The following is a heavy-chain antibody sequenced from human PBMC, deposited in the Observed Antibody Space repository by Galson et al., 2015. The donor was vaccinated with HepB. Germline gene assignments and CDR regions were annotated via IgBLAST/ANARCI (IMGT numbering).Heavy chain of an antibody. Sequence: SLRLSCAASGFIFSNYNMNWVRQAPGRGLEWVSYISRSSSTTYYADSVKGRFTISRDNAKNSLILQMDSLRDEDTAVYYCVRLSGTTVGDFEYWGQGTLVTVSS. J-gene: IGHJ4*02. CDR2: ISRSSSTT. V-gene: IGHV3-48*02. D-gene: IGHD1-7*01. CDR1: GFIFSNYN. CDR3: VRLSGTTVGDFEY.